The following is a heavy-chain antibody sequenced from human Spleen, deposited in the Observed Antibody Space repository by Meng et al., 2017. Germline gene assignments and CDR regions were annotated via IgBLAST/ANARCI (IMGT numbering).Heavy chain of an antibody. Sequence: GESLKISCAASGFTFEGYAMSWVRQAPGKGLEWVSVIYSGGSTYYADSVKGRFTISRDNSKNTLYLQMNSLRAEDTAVYYCARDPGMDVWGQGTTVTVSS. CDR1: GFTFEGYA. J-gene: IGHJ6*02. CDR2: IYSGGST. V-gene: IGHV3-66*02. CDR3: ARDPGMDV.